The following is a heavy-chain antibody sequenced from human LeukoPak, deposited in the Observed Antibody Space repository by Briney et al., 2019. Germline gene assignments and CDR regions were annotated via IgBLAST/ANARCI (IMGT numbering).Heavy chain of an antibody. V-gene: IGHV4-38-2*01. CDR2: IYHSGST. D-gene: IGHD6-19*01. CDR3: ARRLEYSSGWYGNDAFYI. Sequence: SETLSLTCAVSGYSISSGYYWGWIRQPPGKGLEWIWSIYHSGSTYYNPSLKSRVTISVDTSKNQFSLKLSSLTAAYTAVYYCARRLEYSSGWYGNDAFYIWGPGTMVTVSS. J-gene: IGHJ3*02. CDR1: GYSISSGYY.